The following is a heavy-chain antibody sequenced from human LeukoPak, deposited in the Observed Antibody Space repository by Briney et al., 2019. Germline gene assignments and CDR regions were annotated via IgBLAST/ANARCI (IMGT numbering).Heavy chain of an antibody. V-gene: IGHV1-69*02. CDR2: IIPILGIA. Sequence: SVKVSCKASGYTFTGYYMHWVRQAPGQGLEWMGRIIPILGIANYAQKFQGRVTITADKSTSTAYMELSSLRSEDTAVYYCVYYYDSSGYYYGMDVWGQGTTVTVSS. CDR3: VYYYDSSGYYYGMDV. D-gene: IGHD3-22*01. J-gene: IGHJ6*02. CDR1: GYTFTGYY.